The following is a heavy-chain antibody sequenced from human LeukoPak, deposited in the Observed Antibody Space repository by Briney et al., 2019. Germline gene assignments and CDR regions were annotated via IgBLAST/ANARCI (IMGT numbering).Heavy chain of an antibody. CDR3: ARDFGTYYDFWSVYYYSPGGFDP. Sequence: ASVKVSCKASGYTFTSYGISWVRQAPGQGLEWMGWISAYNGNTNYAQKLQGRVTMTTDTSTSTAYMELRSLRSDDTAVYYCARDFGTYYDFWSVYYYSPGGFDPWGQGTLVTVSS. J-gene: IGHJ5*02. D-gene: IGHD3-3*01. CDR2: ISAYNGNT. V-gene: IGHV1-18*01. CDR1: GYTFTSYG.